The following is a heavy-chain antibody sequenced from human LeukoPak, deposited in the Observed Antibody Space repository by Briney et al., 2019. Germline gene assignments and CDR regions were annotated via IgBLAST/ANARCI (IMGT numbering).Heavy chain of an antibody. V-gene: IGHV1-69*05. CDR1: GGTFSSYA. J-gene: IGHJ4*02. CDR2: IIPIFGTA. Sequence: ASVKVSCKASGGTFSSYAISWVRQAPGQGLEWMGGIIPIFGTANYAQKFQGRVTITTDESTSTAYMELSSLRSEDTAVYYCATRSYYDSSGYYYSWGQGTLVTVSS. D-gene: IGHD3-22*01. CDR3: ATRSYYDSSGYYYS.